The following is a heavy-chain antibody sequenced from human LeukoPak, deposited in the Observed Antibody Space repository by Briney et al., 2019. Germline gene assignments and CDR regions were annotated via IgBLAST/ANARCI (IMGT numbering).Heavy chain of an antibody. V-gene: IGHV3-48*03. CDR3: ARDNYDSSGPYYFDY. CDR2: ISSSGSTI. J-gene: IGHJ4*02. D-gene: IGHD3-22*01. Sequence: GGSLRLSCAASGFTFSSYEMNWVRQAPGKGLEWVSYISSSGSTIYYADSVKGRFTISRDNAKNSLYLQMNSLRAEDTAVYYCARDNYDSSGPYYFDYWGQGTLVTVSS. CDR1: GFTFSSYE.